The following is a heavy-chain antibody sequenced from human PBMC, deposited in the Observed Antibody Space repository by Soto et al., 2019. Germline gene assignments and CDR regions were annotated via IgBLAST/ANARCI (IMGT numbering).Heavy chain of an antibody. J-gene: IGHJ4*02. D-gene: IGHD3-10*01. CDR1: GGSVSSGSYY. V-gene: IGHV4-61*01. Sequence: LSLTCTVSGGSVSSGSYYWSWIRQPPGKGLEWIGYIYYSGSTNYNPSLKSRVTISVDTSKNQFSLKLSSVTVADTAVYYCARDFSGPDDYWGQGTLVTVSS. CDR2: IYYSGST. CDR3: ARDFSGPDDY.